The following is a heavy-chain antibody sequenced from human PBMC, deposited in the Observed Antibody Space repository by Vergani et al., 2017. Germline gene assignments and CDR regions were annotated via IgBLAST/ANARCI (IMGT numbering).Heavy chain of an antibody. Sequence: QLQLQESGPGLVKPSETLSLTCTFSGGSISSSSYYWGWIRQPPGKGLEWIGSIYYSGSTYYNPSLKSRVTISVDTSKNYFSLKLSSVTAADTAVYYCARLEVVPAAADYWGQGTLVTVSS. CDR1: GGSISSSSYY. V-gene: IGHV4-39*01. CDR2: IYYSGST. D-gene: IGHD2-2*01. CDR3: ARLEVVPAAADY. J-gene: IGHJ4*02.